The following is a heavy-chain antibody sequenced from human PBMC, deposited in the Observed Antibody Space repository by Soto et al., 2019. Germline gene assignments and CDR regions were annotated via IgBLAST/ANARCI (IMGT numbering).Heavy chain of an antibody. V-gene: IGHV4-31*03. J-gene: IGHJ1*01. CDR3: ARSRSYYVEDFQK. D-gene: IGHD1-26*01. CDR1: GDSIGTEGYY. Sequence: PSETLSLTCSVSGDSIGTEGYYWSWIRQHPGKGLEWIGYIYYSGLTSYNPSLKSRVTISRATSKNQFYLKLSSVTAADTAVYYCARSRSYYVEDFQKWGQGTLVTVSS. CDR2: IYYSGLT.